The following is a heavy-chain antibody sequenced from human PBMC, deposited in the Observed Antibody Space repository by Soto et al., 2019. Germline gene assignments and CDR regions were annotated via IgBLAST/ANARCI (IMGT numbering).Heavy chain of an antibody. CDR2: ISYDGSNK. V-gene: IGHV3-30*18. J-gene: IGHJ6*02. D-gene: IGHD1-1*01. CDR1: GFTFSSYG. Sequence: GGSLRLSCAASGFTFSSYGMHWVRQAPGKGLEWVAVISYDGSNKYYADSVKGRFTISRDNSKNTLYLQMNSLRAEDTAVYYCAKRLLERVYYYYYGMDVWGQGTTVTVSS. CDR3: AKRLLERVYYYYYGMDV.